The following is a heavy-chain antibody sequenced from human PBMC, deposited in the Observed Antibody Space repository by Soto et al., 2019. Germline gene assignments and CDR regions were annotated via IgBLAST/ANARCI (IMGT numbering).Heavy chain of an antibody. CDR3: AKYSGNSGGYRVRPYYYYYFMDV. CDR2: ISQSGGST. CDR1: GFTFGRYA. J-gene: IGHJ6*03. Sequence: VQLLESGGGLVQPGGSLRVSCAASGFTFGRYAMSWVRQAPGKGLEWVSTISQSGGSTYYADSVKGRFTLSRDNSKNTLYLQMNSLRAEDTAVYYCAKYSGNSGGYRVRPYYYYYFMDVWGKGTTVTVSS. D-gene: IGHD3-10*01. V-gene: IGHV3-23*01.